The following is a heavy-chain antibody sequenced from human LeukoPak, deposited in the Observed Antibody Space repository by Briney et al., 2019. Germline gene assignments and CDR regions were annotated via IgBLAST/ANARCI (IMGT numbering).Heavy chain of an antibody. J-gene: IGHJ4*02. CDR3: ARRDDYSAYDC. V-gene: IGHV3-30*03. CDR1: GFTFSNYG. CDR2: ISYDGSNK. D-gene: IGHD5-24*01. Sequence: GGSLRLSCAASGFTFSNYGMHWVRQAPGKGLEWVAVISYDGSNKYYADSVTGRFTISRDNSKNALYLQMSSLRAEDTAMYYCARRDDYSAYDCWGQGTLVTVSS.